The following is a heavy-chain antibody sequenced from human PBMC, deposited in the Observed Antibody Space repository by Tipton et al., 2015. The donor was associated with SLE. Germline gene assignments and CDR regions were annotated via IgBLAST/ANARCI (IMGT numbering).Heavy chain of an antibody. CDR2: IYPGDSDT. V-gene: IGHV5-51*03. CDR3: ARPEVGATTGGDWFDP. J-gene: IGHJ5*02. Sequence: QLVQSGVEVKKPGESLKISCKGSGYSFTSYWIGWVRQMPGKGLEWMGIIYPGDSDTRYSPSFQGQVTISADKSISTAYLQWSSLKASDTAMYYCARPEVGATTGGDWFDPWGQGTLVTVSS. D-gene: IGHD1-26*01. CDR1: GYSFTSYW.